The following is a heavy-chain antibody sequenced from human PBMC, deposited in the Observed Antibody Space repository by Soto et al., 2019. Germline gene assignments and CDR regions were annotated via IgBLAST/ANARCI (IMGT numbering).Heavy chain of an antibody. J-gene: IGHJ5*02. D-gene: IGHD6-25*01. Sequence: SETLSLTCSASGVSITSSSHFWGWVRQPPGKGLEWIGTIYFTGNTYYTPSFKRRLTRSIDTSKNEFSLRLNSVTAADTAVYYCAVQTFTIAAASYGRSNWFDPWGPGTLVTVSS. CDR2: IYFTGNT. CDR3: AVQTFTIAAASYGRSNWFDP. V-gene: IGHV4-39*01. CDR1: GVSITSSSHF.